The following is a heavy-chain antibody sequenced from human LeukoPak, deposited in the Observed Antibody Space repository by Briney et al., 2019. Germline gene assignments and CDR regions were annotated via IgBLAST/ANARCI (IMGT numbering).Heavy chain of an antibody. CDR2: IRYDGSNK. V-gene: IGHV3-30*02. J-gene: IGHJ4*02. D-gene: IGHD4-17*01. CDR3: AKDKATVTTPFDY. CDR1: GFTFSSYG. Sequence: GGSLRLSCATSGFTFSSYGMHWVRQAPGKGLEWVAFIRYDGSNKYYADSVKGRFTISRDNSKNTLYLQMNSLGAEDTAVYYCAKDKATVTTPFDYWGQGTLVTVSS.